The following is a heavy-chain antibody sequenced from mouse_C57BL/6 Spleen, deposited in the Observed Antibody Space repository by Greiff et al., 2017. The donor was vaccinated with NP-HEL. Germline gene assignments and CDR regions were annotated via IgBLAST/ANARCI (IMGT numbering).Heavy chain of an antibody. CDR2: ISNLAYSI. J-gene: IGHJ1*03. CDR3: ARGVTGTSYWYFDV. V-gene: IGHV5-15*01. CDR1: GFTFSDYG. Sequence: EVQRVESGGGLVQPGGSLKLSCAASGFTFSDYGMAWVRQAPRKGPEWVAFISNLAYSIYYADTVTGRFTISRENAKNTLYLEMSSLRSEDTAMYYCARGVTGTSYWYFDVWGTGTTVTVSS. D-gene: IGHD4-1*01.